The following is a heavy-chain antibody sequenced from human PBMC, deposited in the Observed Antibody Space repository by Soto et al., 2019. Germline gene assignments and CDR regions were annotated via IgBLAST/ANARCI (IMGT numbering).Heavy chain of an antibody. V-gene: IGHV4-34*01. D-gene: IGHD5-18*01. J-gene: IGHJ4*02. CDR1: GGSFSGYY. CDR2: INHSGST. Sequence: SETLSLTCAVYGGSFSGYYWSWIRQPPGKGLEWIGEINHSGSTNYNPSLKSRVTISVDTSKNQFSLKLSSVTAADTAVYYCARGAGYSYGTLGLFDYWGQGTLVTVSS. CDR3: ARGAGYSYGTLGLFDY.